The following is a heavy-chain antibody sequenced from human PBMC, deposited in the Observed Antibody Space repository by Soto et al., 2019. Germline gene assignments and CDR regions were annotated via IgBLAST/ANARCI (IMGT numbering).Heavy chain of an antibody. CDR2: ISYGGVRT. D-gene: IGHD5-12*01. J-gene: IGHJ4*02. CDR3: ARTRGYSDYDLDY. CDR1: GFTFSSYA. Sequence: EVQLLESGGGLVQPGGSLRLSCAASGFTFSSYAMTWVRQAPGKGLAWVSAISYGGVRTYYADSVKGRLTISRDSSENTLSLQMNSLRVDDTAVYYCARTRGYSDYDLDYWGQGTLVTVSS. V-gene: IGHV3-23*01.